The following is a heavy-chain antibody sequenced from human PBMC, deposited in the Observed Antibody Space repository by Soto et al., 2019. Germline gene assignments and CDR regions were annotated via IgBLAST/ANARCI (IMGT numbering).Heavy chain of an antibody. D-gene: IGHD3-22*01. CDR2: IIPMLGIA. CDR1: GGSFSDYA. CDR3: AREGDYYDSSGFQRDYHYYGVDV. J-gene: IGHJ6*02. V-gene: IGHV1-69*01. Sequence: QVQLVQSGAEVKKPGSSVKVSCQASGGSFSDYAISWVRQAPGQGLEWMGGIIPMLGIADNAQTFKGRVLITADEYTSTVYMELSSLRSEDTAVYCCAREGDYYDSSGFQRDYHYYGVDVWGQGTTVTVAS.